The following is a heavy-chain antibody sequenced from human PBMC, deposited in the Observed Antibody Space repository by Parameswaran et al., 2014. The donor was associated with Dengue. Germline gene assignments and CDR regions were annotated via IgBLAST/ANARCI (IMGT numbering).Heavy chain of an antibody. Sequence: VRQMPGKGLEWMGIIYPGDSDTRYSPSFQGQVTISADKSISTAYLQWSSLKASDTAMYYCAMTDYGDYPNWFDPWGQGTLVTVSS. D-gene: IGHD4-17*01. J-gene: IGHJ5*02. V-gene: IGHV5-51*01. CDR3: AMTDYGDYPNWFDP. CDR2: IYPGDSDT.